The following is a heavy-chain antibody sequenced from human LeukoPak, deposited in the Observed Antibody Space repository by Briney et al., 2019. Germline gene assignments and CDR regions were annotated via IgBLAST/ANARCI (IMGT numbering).Heavy chain of an antibody. D-gene: IGHD3-3*01. CDR3: AAQRGASLHDFWSTRLFDP. CDR2: IVLGAGNT. V-gene: IGHV1-58*02. Sequence: SVKASCKASGFTFPNSAMQWVRQARGQRLEWIGWIVLGAGNTVYSHKFHDRVTITRDISTNTAYMELDSLGSEDTAVYYCAAQRGASLHDFWSTRLFDPWGQGTLVTVSS. J-gene: IGHJ5*02. CDR1: GFTFPNSA.